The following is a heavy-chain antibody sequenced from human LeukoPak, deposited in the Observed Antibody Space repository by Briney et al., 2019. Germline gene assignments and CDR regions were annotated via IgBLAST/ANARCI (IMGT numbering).Heavy chain of an antibody. J-gene: IGHJ4*02. CDR1: GFTFSSYS. D-gene: IGHD6-6*01. CDR3: ARDSSSSLTY. V-gene: IGHV3-21*01. Sequence: GGSLRLSCAASGFTFSSYSTNWVRQAPGKGLEWVSSISSSSSYIYYADSVKGRFTISRDIAKNSLYLQMNSLRAEDTAVYYCARDSSSSLTYWGQGTLVTVSS. CDR2: ISSSSSYI.